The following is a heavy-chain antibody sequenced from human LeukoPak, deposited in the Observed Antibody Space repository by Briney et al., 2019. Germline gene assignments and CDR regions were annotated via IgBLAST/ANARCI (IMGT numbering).Heavy chain of an antibody. V-gene: IGHV1-2*02. Sequence: ASVKVSCKASGYTFTGYYMHWVRQAPGQGLEWMGWINPNSGGTNYAQTFQGRVTMTRDTSISTAYMELSRLRSDDTAVYYCARAWILNYYDSSGYLPPPSDYWGQGTLVTVSS. D-gene: IGHD3-22*01. CDR1: GYTFTGYY. CDR2: INPNSGGT. CDR3: ARAWILNYYDSSGYLPPPSDY. J-gene: IGHJ4*02.